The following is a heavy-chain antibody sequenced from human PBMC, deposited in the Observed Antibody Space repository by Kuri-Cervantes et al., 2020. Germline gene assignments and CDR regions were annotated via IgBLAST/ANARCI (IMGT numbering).Heavy chain of an antibody. Sequence: GSLRLSCAASGFTFSSYWMSWVRQAPGKGLEWVANIKQDGSEKYYVDSVKGRFTISRDNAKNSLYLQMNSLRAEDTAVYYCARDGYCGGDCYPVFQFDYWGQGTLVTVSS. V-gene: IGHV3-7*01. D-gene: IGHD2-21*02. J-gene: IGHJ4*02. CDR3: ARDGYCGGDCYPVFQFDY. CDR1: GFTFSSYW. CDR2: IKQDGSEK.